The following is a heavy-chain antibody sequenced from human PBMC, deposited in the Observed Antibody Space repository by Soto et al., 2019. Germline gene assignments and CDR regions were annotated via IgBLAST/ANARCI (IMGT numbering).Heavy chain of an antibody. CDR1: VGPISRGDYY. J-gene: IGHJ3*02. Sequence: SETLSLTCTGSVGPISRGDYYWRWFRQPPGKGLEWIGYIYYSVSTYYNPSLKSRVTIQVETSKKQLQLKLSSVTAADTDVYYCASGREGRGSGCAFDIWGQVPIVT. V-gene: IGHV4-30-4*01. CDR2: IYYSVST. CDR3: ASGREGRGSGCAFDI. D-gene: IGHD3-10*01.